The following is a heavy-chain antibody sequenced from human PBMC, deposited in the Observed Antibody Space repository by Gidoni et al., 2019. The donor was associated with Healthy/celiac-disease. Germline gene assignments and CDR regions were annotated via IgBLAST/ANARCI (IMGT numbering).Heavy chain of an antibody. D-gene: IGHD3-3*01. CDR1: GGSISSSSYY. CDR3: P. Sequence: QLQLQESGPGLVKPSATLSLTCTVSGGSISSSSYYWGWIRQPPGKGLEWIGSIYYSGSTYYNPSLKSRVTISVDTAVYYCARMGTIFGVVIISAWFDPWGQGNPGHRLL. J-gene: IGHJ5*02. V-gene: IGHV4-39*01. CDR2: IYYSGST.